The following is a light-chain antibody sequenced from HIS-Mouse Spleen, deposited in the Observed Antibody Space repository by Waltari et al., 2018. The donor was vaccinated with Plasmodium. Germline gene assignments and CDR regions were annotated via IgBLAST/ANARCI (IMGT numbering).Light chain of an antibody. Sequence: QSALTQPASVSGSPGQSITISCTGTSSAVGSYNLVSWYQPHPGKAPKLMIYEGSKRPSGVSNLFAGSKSGNTASLTISGLQAEDEADYYCCSYAGSSTFVFGGGTKLTVL. CDR2: EGS. CDR1: SSAVGSYNL. V-gene: IGLV2-23*03. J-gene: IGLJ3*02. CDR3: CSYAGSSTFV.